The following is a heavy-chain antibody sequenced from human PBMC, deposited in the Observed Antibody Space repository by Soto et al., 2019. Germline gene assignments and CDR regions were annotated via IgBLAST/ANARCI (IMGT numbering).Heavy chain of an antibody. Sequence: EVQLVESGGGFVEPGGSLRLSCAASGLTFTYAWMSWVRQAPGKGLEWVGRIKSKPDGGTMDYAAPVKGRFTVSRXXXXXXXXXXXXXXXXXDXAMYYCVADLPGDRTNWGFDYWGQGTLVTVSS. J-gene: IGHJ4*02. CDR1: GLTFTYAW. D-gene: IGHD3-10*02. CDR3: VADLPGDRTNWGFDY. V-gene: IGHV3-15*07. CDR2: IKSKPDGGTM.